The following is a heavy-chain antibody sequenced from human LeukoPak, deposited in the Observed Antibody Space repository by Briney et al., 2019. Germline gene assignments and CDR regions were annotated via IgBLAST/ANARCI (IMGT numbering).Heavy chain of an antibody. D-gene: IGHD2-2*01. Sequence: SETLSLTCAVSGYSISSGYYWGWIRQPPGKGLEWMGSIYHSGSTYYNPSLKSRGTISENTSKNLFSMTMISVTAADTAVYYCARHQGSSTSWYYYYYYMDVWGKGTTVTVSS. CDR3: ARHQGSSTSWYYYYYYMDV. CDR1: GYSISSGYY. V-gene: IGHV4-38-2*01. CDR2: IYHSGST. J-gene: IGHJ6*03.